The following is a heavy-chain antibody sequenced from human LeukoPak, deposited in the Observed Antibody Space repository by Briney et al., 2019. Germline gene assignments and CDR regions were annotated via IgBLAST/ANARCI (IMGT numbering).Heavy chain of an antibody. Sequence: GGSLRLSCAASGFTFSSYWMSWVRQAPGKGLEWVANIKQDGGEKYYVDSVKGRFTVSRDNAKNSLFLRMQSLRAEDTAVYYCTRDTQGSRIYSTDYWGQGTLVTVSS. CDR2: IKQDGGEK. V-gene: IGHV3-7*01. CDR1: GFTFSSYW. D-gene: IGHD3-10*01. CDR3: TRDTQGSRIYSTDY. J-gene: IGHJ4*02.